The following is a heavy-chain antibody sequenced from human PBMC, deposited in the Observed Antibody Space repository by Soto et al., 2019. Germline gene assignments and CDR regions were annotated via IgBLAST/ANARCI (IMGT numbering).Heavy chain of an antibody. Sequence: VKVSCKASGGGNLRDYRTTWVRRATGQGLEWMGGFDPEDGETIYAQKFQGRVTMTEDTSTDTAYMELSSLRSEDTAVYYCATARRWFGESYYYGMDVWGQGTTVTVSS. V-gene: IGHV1-24*01. J-gene: IGHJ6*02. CDR2: FDPEDGET. D-gene: IGHD3-10*01. CDR1: GGGNLRDYR. CDR3: ATARRWFGESYYYGMDV.